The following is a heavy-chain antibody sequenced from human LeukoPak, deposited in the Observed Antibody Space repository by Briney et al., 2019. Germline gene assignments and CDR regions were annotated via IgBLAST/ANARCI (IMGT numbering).Heavy chain of an antibody. Sequence: GGSLRLSCAASGFTFSSYSMHWVRQAPGKALVGVSLIKSDGCSTMYADSVKGRFTLSRDNAKNTLYVQMNSLRAEDTAVYYGTSDTVETALGIDYWGQGNLVTVSS. J-gene: IGHJ4*02. D-gene: IGHD5-18*01. CDR2: IKSDGCST. CDR1: GFTFSSYS. CDR3: TSDTVETALGIDY. V-gene: IGHV3-74*03.